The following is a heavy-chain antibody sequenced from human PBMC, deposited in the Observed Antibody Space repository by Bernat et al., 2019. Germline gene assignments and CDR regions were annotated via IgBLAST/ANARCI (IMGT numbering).Heavy chain of an antibody. D-gene: IGHD6-13*01. CDR3: AKVSVGSPNQTQQLYWYFDL. V-gene: IGHV3-23*04. J-gene: IGHJ2*01. Sequence: EVQLVESGGGLVQPGGSLRLSCVASGFTFRIYAMNWVRQAPGKGLEWVSAISGSGGSTYYADSVKGRFTISRDNSKNTLYLQMNSLRAEDTAVYYCAKVSVGSPNQTQQLYWYFDLWGRGTLVTVSS. CDR1: GFTFRIYA. CDR2: ISGSGGST.